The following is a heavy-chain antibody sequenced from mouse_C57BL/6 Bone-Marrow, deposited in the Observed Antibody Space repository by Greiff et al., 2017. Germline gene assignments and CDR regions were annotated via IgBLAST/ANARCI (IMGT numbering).Heavy chain of an antibody. CDR2: ISNGGGST. J-gene: IGHJ4*01. CDR1: GFTFSDYY. Sequence: EVHLVESGGGLVQPGGSLTLSCAASGFTFSDYYMYWVRQTPEKRLEWVAYISNGGGSTYYPDTVKGRFTISRDNAKNTLYLQMSRLKSEDTARYYCARGPYGNYYAMDYGGQGTSVTVSS. D-gene: IGHD2-1*01. CDR3: ARGPYGNYYAMDY. V-gene: IGHV5-12*01.